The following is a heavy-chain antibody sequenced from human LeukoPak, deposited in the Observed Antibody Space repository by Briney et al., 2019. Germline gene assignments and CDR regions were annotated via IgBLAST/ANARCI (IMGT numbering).Heavy chain of an antibody. Sequence: GGTLRLSCAASGFTFSNHGMNWVRQAPGKGLEWLSGVSPPGGGTYYADSVKGRFTISRDDSKNTLSLQMNSLRAEDTAVYYCAKGIVGATRGIDYWGQGTLVTVSS. D-gene: IGHD1-26*01. CDR2: VSPPGGGT. V-gene: IGHV3-23*01. CDR1: GFTFSNHG. CDR3: AKGIVGATRGIDY. J-gene: IGHJ4*02.